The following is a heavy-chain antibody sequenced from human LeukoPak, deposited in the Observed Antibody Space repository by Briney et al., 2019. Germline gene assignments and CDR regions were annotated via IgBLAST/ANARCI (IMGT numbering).Heavy chain of an antibody. Sequence: VASVKVSCKASGYTFTSYYMHWVRQAPGQGLEWMGIINPSGGSTSYAQKFQGRVTMTRDMSTSTVYMELSSLRSEDTAVYYCAREGDHGGNSGSRWWFDPWGQGTLVTVSS. CDR3: AREGDHGGNSGSRWWFDP. V-gene: IGHV1-46*01. D-gene: IGHD4-23*01. J-gene: IGHJ5*02. CDR2: INPSGGST. CDR1: GYTFTSYY.